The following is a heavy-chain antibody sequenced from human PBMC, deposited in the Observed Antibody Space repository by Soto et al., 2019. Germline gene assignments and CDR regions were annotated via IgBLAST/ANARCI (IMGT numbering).Heavy chain of an antibody. CDR2: IWYDGSNK. CDR3: ARDDYDSSGYYYVDY. D-gene: IGHD3-22*01. J-gene: IGHJ4*02. V-gene: IGHV3-33*01. Sequence: QVQLVESGGGVVQPGRSMRLSCAASGFTFSSYGMHWVRQAPGKRLEWVAVIWYDGSNKYYADSLKGRFTISRDNSKKTLYLQVNSMRAEDTAVYFCARDDYDSSGYYYVDYWGQGTLVTVSS. CDR1: GFTFSSYG.